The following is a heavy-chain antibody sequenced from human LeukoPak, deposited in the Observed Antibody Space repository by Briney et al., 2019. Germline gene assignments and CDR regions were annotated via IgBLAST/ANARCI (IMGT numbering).Heavy chain of an antibody. J-gene: IGHJ5*02. CDR1: GYTFTSYY. Sequence: ASVKVSCKASGYTFTSYYMHWVRQAPGQGLEWMGIINPSGGSTSYAQKFQGRVTITADESTSTAYMELSSLRSEDTAVYYCARGGTYYDFWSGPRYWFDPWGQGTLVTVSS. D-gene: IGHD3-3*01. V-gene: IGHV1-46*01. CDR2: INPSGGST. CDR3: ARGGTYYDFWSGPRYWFDP.